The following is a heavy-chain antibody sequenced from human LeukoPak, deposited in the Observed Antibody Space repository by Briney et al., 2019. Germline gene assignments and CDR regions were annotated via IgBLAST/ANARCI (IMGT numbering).Heavy chain of an antibody. J-gene: IGHJ4*02. Sequence: GGSLRLSCAASGFIFSDFYMSWVRQAAGKGLECIAYISPSSHDIIYADSVKGRFTISRDNAKNSLYLQMNSLRAEDTAVYYCAKTARLFDYWGQGTQVTVSS. CDR1: GFIFSDFY. D-gene: IGHD6-6*01. V-gene: IGHV3-11*06. CDR2: ISPSSHDI. CDR3: AKTARLFDY.